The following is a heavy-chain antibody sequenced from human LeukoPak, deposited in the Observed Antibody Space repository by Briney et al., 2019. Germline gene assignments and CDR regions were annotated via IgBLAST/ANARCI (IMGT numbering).Heavy chain of an antibody. CDR1: GFTFSSYE. CDR2: ISSSGSTI. J-gene: IGHJ3*02. V-gene: IGHV3-48*03. CDR3: ARDKDPYVFGPEAFDI. D-gene: IGHD3-10*02. Sequence: GGSLRLSCAASGFTFSSYEMNWVRQAPGKGLEWVSYISSSGSTIYYADSVKGQFTISRDNAKNSLFLQMNSLRAEDTAVYYCARDKDPYVFGPEAFDIWGQGTMVTVSS.